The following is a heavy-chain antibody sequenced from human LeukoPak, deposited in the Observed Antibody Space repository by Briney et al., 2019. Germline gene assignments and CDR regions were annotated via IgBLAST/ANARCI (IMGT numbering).Heavy chain of an antibody. Sequence: PSETLSLTCTVFDGSISSGDYYWSWIRQPPGKGLEWIGYIYYSGSTYYNSSLKSRVTISVDTSKNQFSLKLNSVTAADTAVYYCARVTAIAVAGTLDYWGQGTLVTVSS. D-gene: IGHD6-19*01. J-gene: IGHJ4*02. CDR2: IYYSGST. CDR3: ARVTAIAVAGTLDY. CDR1: DGSISSGDYY. V-gene: IGHV4-30-4*08.